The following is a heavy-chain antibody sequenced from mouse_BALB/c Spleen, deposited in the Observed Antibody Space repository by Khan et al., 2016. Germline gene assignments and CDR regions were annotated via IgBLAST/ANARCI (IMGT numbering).Heavy chain of an antibody. CDR1: VYTFTSYW. D-gene: IGHD1-1*01. V-gene: IGHV1-7*01. CDR2: INPSTGYT. Sequence: QVQLKESGAELAKPGASVKMSCKASVYTFTSYWMHWVQQRPGQGLEWIGYINPSTGYTEYNQKFKDKATLTADKSSSTAYMQLSSLTSEDSAVYDCASYYGSSYAMDYWGQGTSVTVSS. CDR3: ASYYGSSYAMDY. J-gene: IGHJ4*01.